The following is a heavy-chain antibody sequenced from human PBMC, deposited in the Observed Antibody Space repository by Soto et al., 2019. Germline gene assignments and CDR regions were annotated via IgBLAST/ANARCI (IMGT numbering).Heavy chain of an antibody. Sequence: EVQLVESGGGLVQPGGSLRLSCAASGFTVSNNYMSWVRQAPGKGLEWVSVIYSGGSTYYADSVKGRFTISRDISKNTLCLQMNSLRGEDTAVYYCARDVAVAGRGGGYWGQGTLVTVSS. CDR3: ARDVAVAGRGGGY. V-gene: IGHV3-66*01. CDR1: GFTVSNNY. J-gene: IGHJ4*02. CDR2: IYSGGST. D-gene: IGHD6-19*01.